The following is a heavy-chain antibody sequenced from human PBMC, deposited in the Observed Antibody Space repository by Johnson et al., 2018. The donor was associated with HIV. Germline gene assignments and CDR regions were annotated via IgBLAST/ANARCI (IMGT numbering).Heavy chain of an antibody. CDR2: IYSGGST. CDR3: ASSAPGLLPNDAFDI. CDR1: GFTVSSNY. V-gene: IGHV3-66*01. J-gene: IGHJ3*02. D-gene: IGHD2-15*01. Sequence: VQLVESGGGLVQPGGSLRLSCAASGFTVSSNYMSWVRQAPGKGLEWVSVIYSGGSTYYAASVQGRFTISRDNSKNTLYLQMNSLRAEDTAVYYCASSAPGLLPNDAFDIWGQGTVVTVSS.